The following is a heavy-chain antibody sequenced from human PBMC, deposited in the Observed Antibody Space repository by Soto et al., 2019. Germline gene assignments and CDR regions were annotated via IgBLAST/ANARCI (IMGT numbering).Heavy chain of an antibody. CDR1: GFTFSSYA. D-gene: IGHD3-3*01. CDR3: AKDRSTIFGVVIRSFGY. J-gene: IGHJ4*02. Sequence: TGGSLRLSCAASGFTFSSYAMSWVRQAPGKGLEWVSAISGSGGSTYYADSVKGRFTISRDNSKNTLYLQMNSLRAEDTAVYYCAKDRSTIFGVVIRSFGYWGQGTLVTVSS. CDR2: ISGSGGST. V-gene: IGHV3-23*01.